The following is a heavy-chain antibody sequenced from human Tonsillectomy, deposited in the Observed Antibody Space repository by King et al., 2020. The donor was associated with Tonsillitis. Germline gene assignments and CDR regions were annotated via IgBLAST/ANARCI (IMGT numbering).Heavy chain of an antibody. CDR2: FHYSGNT. Sequence: VQLQESGPGLVKPSETLSLTCTVSGGSISSVYWNWFRQPPGKGMEWMVLFHYSGNTNYSPSPKVRVTTSVEPSKNPFSLKLSSVTAADTAVYYCARAKSGNFWAFDIWGQGTMVTVSS. CDR3: ARAKSGNFWAFDI. V-gene: IGHV4-59*01. D-gene: IGHD3-3*01. CDR1: GGSISSVY. J-gene: IGHJ3*02.